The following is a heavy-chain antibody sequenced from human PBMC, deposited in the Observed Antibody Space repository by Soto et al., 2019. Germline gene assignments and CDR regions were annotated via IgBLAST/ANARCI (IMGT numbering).Heavy chain of an antibody. CDR3: AKVRPLRDCTSTSCLGAFDI. D-gene: IGHD2-2*01. J-gene: IGHJ3*02. CDR2: ITASADTT. Sequence: GGSLXLSCAASAFTSRRYSMSWVRQAPGKGLEWVSAITASADTTYYADSVKGRFTISRDNSKNTLYLRMNSLRAEDTAVYYCAKVRPLRDCTSTSCLGAFDIWCQGTMVTVSS. V-gene: IGHV3-23*01. CDR1: AFTSRRYS.